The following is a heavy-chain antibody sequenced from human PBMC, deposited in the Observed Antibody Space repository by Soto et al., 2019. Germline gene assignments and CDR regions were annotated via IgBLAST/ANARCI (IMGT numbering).Heavy chain of an antibody. Sequence: EVQLMQSGAEVKKPGESLRISCTGSGYSFTSNWISWVRQMPGKGLEWMGRIDPSDSYTNYSPSFQGHVTISVDKSISTAYLQWSSLKASDTATYYCARHPGGIVLWSGDTWGQGTLLTVSS. CDR3: ARHPGGIVLWSGDT. CDR1: GYSFTSNW. D-gene: IGHD3-10*01. V-gene: IGHV5-10-1*01. CDR2: IDPSDSYT. J-gene: IGHJ5*02.